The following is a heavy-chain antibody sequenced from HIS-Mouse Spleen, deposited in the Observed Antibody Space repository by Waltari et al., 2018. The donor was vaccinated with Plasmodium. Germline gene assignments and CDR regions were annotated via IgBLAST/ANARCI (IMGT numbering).Heavy chain of an antibody. CDR2: INHSGST. D-gene: IGHD6-6*01. V-gene: IGHV4-34*01. Sequence: QVQLQQWGAGLLKPSETLSLTCAVYGGSFSGYYWSWIRQPPGKGLEGIGEINHSGSTNYNPSRKRRVTIAVDTSKNQFSLKLSSVTAADTAGYYCARVRPGYYFDYWGQGTLVTVSS. J-gene: IGHJ4*02. CDR1: GGSFSGYY. CDR3: ARVRPGYYFDY.